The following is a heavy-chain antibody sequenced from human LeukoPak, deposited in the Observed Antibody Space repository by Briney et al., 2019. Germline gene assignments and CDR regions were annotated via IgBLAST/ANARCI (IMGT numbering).Heavy chain of an antibody. CDR1: GFTFSNYI. V-gene: IGHV3-30*04. D-gene: IGHD6-19*01. CDR2: IIENGSNQ. Sequence: GGSLRLSCAASGFTFSNYIMHWVRQAPGKGLDWVAVIIENGSNQYYADSVKGRFTISRDNSKNTLFRQMNSLRGEDTAMYYCARVQGGGYRTADYWGQGTLVTVSS. J-gene: IGHJ4*02. CDR3: ARVQGGGYRTADY.